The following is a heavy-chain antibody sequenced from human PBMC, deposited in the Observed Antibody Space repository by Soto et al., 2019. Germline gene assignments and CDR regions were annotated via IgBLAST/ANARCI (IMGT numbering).Heavy chain of an antibody. V-gene: IGHV4-61*01. CDR2: IYYSGST. Sequence: QVQLQESGPGLVKPSETLSLTCTVSGGSVSSGSYYWSWIRQPPGKGLEWIGYIYYSGSTNYNPSLKSRVATSVDTSKNQFSLKLSSVTAADTAVYYCARGPTPRVVTASYYYYYGMDVWGQGTTVTVSS. CDR3: ARGPTPRVVTASYYYYYGMDV. D-gene: IGHD2-21*02. CDR1: GGSVSSGSYY. J-gene: IGHJ6*02.